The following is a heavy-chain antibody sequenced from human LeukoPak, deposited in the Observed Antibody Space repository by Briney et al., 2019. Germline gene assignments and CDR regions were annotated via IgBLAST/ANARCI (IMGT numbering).Heavy chain of an antibody. J-gene: IGHJ3*02. V-gene: IGHV3-23*01. CDR1: GFTFSSYA. CDR2: ISGSGGSI. CDR3: AKGVYYDSSAYNAFDI. D-gene: IGHD3-22*01. Sequence: GGSLRLSCAASGFTFSSYAMSWVRQAPGKGLEWVSAISGSGGSIYYADSVKGRFIISRDNCKNTLYLQMNSLRAEDTAVYYCAKGVYYDSSAYNAFDIWGQGTMVTVSS.